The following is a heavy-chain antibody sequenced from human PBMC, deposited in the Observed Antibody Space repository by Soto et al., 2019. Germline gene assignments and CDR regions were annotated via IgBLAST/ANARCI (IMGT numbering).Heavy chain of an antibody. V-gene: IGHV4-30-2*01. J-gene: IGHJ4*02. CDR1: GGSLSRGGYS. CDR3: ARSTTVTLLSDS. Sequence: TLSLTDTGSGGSLSRGGYSWRWIRQPPGKGPEWIGYIYHTGSTYYNPSLKSRVTFLVDRSKNQFSLKLTSVTAADTAVYYCARSTTVTLLSDSWGQGTLVTVS. D-gene: IGHD4-17*01. CDR2: IYHTGST.